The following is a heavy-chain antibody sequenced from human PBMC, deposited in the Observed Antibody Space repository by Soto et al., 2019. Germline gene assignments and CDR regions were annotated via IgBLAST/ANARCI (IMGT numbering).Heavy chain of an antibody. CDR3: AKDRIGYCTNGVCSDAFEI. CDR1: GFTFSSHA. J-gene: IGHJ3*02. CDR2: ISGSGGST. Sequence: WGSLRLSCAAAGFTFSSHAMSWVRQAPGKGLEWVSAISGSGGSTYYADSVKGRFTISRDNSKNTLYLQMNSLRAEDTAVYYCAKDRIGYCTNGVCSDAFEIWGQGTMVTVSS. V-gene: IGHV3-23*01. D-gene: IGHD2-8*01.